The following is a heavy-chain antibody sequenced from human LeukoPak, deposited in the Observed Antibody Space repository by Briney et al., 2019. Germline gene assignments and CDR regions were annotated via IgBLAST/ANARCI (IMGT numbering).Heavy chain of an antibody. J-gene: IGHJ6*02. Sequence: GSLRLSCAASGFTFSSYWMSWVRQAPGKGLEWVANIKQDGSEKYYVDSVKGRFTISRDNAKNSLYLQMNSLRAEDTAVYYCARVMWLTNYGMDVWGQGTTVTVSS. CDR3: ARVMWLTNYGMDV. V-gene: IGHV3-7*01. CDR1: GFTFSSYW. CDR2: IKQDGSEK. D-gene: IGHD5-12*01.